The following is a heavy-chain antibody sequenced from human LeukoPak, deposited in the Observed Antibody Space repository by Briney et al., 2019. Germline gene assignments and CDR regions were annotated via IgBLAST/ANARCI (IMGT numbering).Heavy chain of an antibody. CDR1: GGPISSYY. Sequence: KASETLSLTCTVSGGPISSYYWSWIRQPAGKGLEWIGRIYTSGSTNYNPSLKSRVTMSVDTSKNQFSLKLSSVTAADTAVYYCARENYYDSSGYYLFDYWGQGTLVTVSS. D-gene: IGHD3-22*01. CDR2: IYTSGST. V-gene: IGHV4-4*07. J-gene: IGHJ4*02. CDR3: ARENYYDSSGYYLFDY.